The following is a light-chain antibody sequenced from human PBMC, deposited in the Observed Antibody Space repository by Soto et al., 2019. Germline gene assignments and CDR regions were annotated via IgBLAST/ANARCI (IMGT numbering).Light chain of an antibody. CDR2: DAS. J-gene: IGKJ1*01. CDR1: QSISSW. CDR3: QQYNSYL. Sequence: DIQMTQSPSTLSASVGDRVTITCRASQSISSWLAWYQQKPGKAPKLLIYDASSLESGVPSRVSGSGSGTEFTLTISSLQPDDFATYYCQQYNSYLFGQGTKVEIK. V-gene: IGKV1-5*01.